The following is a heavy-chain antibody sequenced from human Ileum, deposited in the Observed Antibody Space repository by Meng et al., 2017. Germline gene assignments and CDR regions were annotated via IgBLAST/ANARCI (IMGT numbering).Heavy chain of an antibody. Sequence: GGSLRLSCVASGFTFTTYELNWVRQAPDKGLEWISYISTSGNTMFYADSVKGRFTISRDNAKNSVYLQMNSLRAEDTGLYYCVRRNYYNTSGFFDSWGQGTLVNGAS. CDR3: VRRNYYNTSGFFDS. J-gene: IGHJ4*01. V-gene: IGHV3-48*03. CDR2: ISTSGNTM. CDR1: GFTFTTYE. D-gene: IGHD3-22*01.